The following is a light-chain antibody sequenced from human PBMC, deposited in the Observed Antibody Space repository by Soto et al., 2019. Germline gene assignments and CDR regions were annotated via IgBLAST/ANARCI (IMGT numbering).Light chain of an antibody. Sequence: QSALTQPPSAPGFPGQSVTISCTGTSSDVGYYDYVSWYQQHPGKAPKLVIYEVTKRPSGVPDRVSASKSGNTASLTVSGLRAEDEADYYCSSYAGRNNLVFGSGTKLTVL. CDR3: SSYAGRNNLV. CDR1: SSDVGYYDY. CDR2: EVT. V-gene: IGLV2-8*01. J-gene: IGLJ1*01.